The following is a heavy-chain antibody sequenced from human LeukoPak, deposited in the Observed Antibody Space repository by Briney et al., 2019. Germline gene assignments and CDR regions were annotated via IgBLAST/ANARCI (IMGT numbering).Heavy chain of an antibody. D-gene: IGHD6-13*01. V-gene: IGHV3-30*18. CDR3: AKSIAAAGTDAFDI. CDR1: GFTFSSYG. CDR2: ISYDGSNK. Sequence: PGRSLRLSCAASGFTFSSYGMHWVRQAPGKGLEWVAVISYDGSNKYYADSVKGRFTIPRDNSKNTLYLQMNSLRAEDTAVYYCAKSIAAAGTDAFDIWGQGTMVTVSS. J-gene: IGHJ3*02.